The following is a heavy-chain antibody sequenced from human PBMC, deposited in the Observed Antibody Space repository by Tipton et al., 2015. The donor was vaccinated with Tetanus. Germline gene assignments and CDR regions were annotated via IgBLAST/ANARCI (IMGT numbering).Heavy chain of an antibody. Sequence: SGGSVNSGTYYWSWIRQPPGKGLEWLGDIYYGGATQYNPSLDSRVTISMDTSKNQVSPRLTPVTAADTAVYSRAGGLDRWYGPWGRGTLVSVSS. J-gene: IGHJ5*02. CDR2: IYYGGAT. CDR1: GGSVNSGTYY. D-gene: IGHD3-16*01. V-gene: IGHV4-61*06. CDR3: AGGLDRWYGP.